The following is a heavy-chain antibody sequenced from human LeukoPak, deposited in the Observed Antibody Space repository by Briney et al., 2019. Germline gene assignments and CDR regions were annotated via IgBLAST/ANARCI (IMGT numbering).Heavy chain of an antibody. Sequence: ASVKVSCKASGYTFTSYYMHWVRQATGQGLEWMGWMNPNSGNTGYAQKFQGRVTMTRDTSTSTVYMELSSLRSEDTAVYYCARDGTVSSFDYWGQGTLVTVSS. CDR2: MNPNSGNT. V-gene: IGHV1-8*02. J-gene: IGHJ4*02. CDR1: GYTFTSYY. D-gene: IGHD1-14*01. CDR3: ARDGTVSSFDY.